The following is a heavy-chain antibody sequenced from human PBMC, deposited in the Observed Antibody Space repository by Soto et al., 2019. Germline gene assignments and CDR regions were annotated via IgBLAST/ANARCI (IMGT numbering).Heavy chain of an antibody. CDR2: INPNSGGT. CDR1: GYTFTGYY. Sequence: ASVKVSCKASGYTFTGYYMHWVRQAPGQGLEWMGWINPNSGGTNYAQKFQGWVTMTRDTSISTAYMELSRLRSDDTAVYYCARDLPNGNGDPYYFDYWGQGTLVTVSS. V-gene: IGHV1-2*04. J-gene: IGHJ4*02. CDR3: ARDLPNGNGDPYYFDY.